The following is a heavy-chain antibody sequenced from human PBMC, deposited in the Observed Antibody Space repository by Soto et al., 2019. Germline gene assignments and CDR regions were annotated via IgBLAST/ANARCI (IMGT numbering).Heavy chain of an antibody. Sequence: ETLSLTCTVSGGSISSSSYYWGWIRQPPGKGLEWIGSIYYSGSTYYNPSLKSRVTISVDTSKNQFSLKLSSVTAADTAVYYCAGDIRSGWYLGYYYYYYGMDVWGQGTTVTVSS. CDR1: GGSISSSSYY. J-gene: IGHJ6*02. D-gene: IGHD6-19*01. CDR3: AGDIRSGWYLGYYYYYYGMDV. V-gene: IGHV4-39*01. CDR2: IYYSGST.